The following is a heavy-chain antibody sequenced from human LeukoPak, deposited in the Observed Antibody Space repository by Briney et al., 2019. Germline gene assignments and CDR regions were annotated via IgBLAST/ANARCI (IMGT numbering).Heavy chain of an antibody. D-gene: IGHD6-13*01. V-gene: IGHV4-59*01. Sequence: SETLSLTCTVSGGSISSYYWSWIRQPPGKGLEWIGYIYYSGSTYYNPSLKSRVTISVDTSKNQFSLKLSSVTAADTAVYHCARVYYSNSYDYWYFDLWGRGTLVTVSS. CDR3: ARVYYSNSYDYWYFDL. CDR1: GGSISSYY. J-gene: IGHJ2*01. CDR2: IYYSGST.